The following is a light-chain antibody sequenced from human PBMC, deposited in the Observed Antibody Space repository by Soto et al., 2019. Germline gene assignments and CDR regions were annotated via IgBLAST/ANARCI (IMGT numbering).Light chain of an antibody. CDR1: QSISNY. CDR2: DAS. CDR3: QQSYSTPPGT. Sequence: DIQMTQSPSSLSASVGARVTITCRASQSISNYLNWYQQKPGKAPNLLIYDASNLQSGVPSRFSGSGSGTDFTLNISSLQPEDFATYYCQQSYSTPPGTFGQGTNLEIK. J-gene: IGKJ2*01. V-gene: IGKV1-39*01.